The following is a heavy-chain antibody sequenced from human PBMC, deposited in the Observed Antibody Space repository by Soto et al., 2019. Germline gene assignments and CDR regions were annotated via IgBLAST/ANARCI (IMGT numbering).Heavy chain of an antibody. V-gene: IGHV4-39*01. CDR2: IYYSGST. Sequence: SETLSLTCTVSGGSISSSSYYWGWIRQPPGKGLEWIGSIYYSGSTYYNPSLKSRVTISVDTSKNQFSLKLSSVTAADTAVYYCARQSYDFWSGYYPRYYGMDVWGQGTTVTVSS. J-gene: IGHJ6*02. CDR1: GGSISSSSYY. D-gene: IGHD3-3*01. CDR3: ARQSYDFWSGYYPRYYGMDV.